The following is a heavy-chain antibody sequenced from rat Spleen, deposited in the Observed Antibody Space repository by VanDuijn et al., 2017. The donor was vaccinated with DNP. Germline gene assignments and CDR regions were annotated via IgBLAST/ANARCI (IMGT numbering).Heavy chain of an antibody. Sequence: EVQLQESGPGLVKPSQSLSLTCSVTGSSITSNYWGWIRKFPGNKMEWIGHISYSGSTSYNPSLKSRISITRDTSKNQFFLQLSSVTTEDTATYYCARDTIVGIPFDHWGLGVMVTVSS. CDR3: ARDTIVGIPFDH. J-gene: IGHJ2*01. CDR2: ISYSGST. V-gene: IGHV3-1*01. D-gene: IGHD1-7*01. CDR1: GSSITSNY.